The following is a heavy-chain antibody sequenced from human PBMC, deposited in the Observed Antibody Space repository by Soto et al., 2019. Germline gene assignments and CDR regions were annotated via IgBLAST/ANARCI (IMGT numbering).Heavy chain of an antibody. Sequence: PGGSLRLSCAASGFSFSSYAMNWFRQAPGKGLEWVSAISGGGGSTSYPDSVKGRFTISRDNPKQTLSLQMNGLRPEDTALYYCATIIAAGGTWGQGTLAT. CDR1: GFSFSSYA. D-gene: IGHD6-13*01. V-gene: IGHV3-23*01. CDR3: ATIIAAGGT. CDR2: ISGGGGST. J-gene: IGHJ5*02.